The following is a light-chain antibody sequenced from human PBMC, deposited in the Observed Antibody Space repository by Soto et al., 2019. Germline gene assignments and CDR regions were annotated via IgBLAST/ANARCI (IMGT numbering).Light chain of an antibody. CDR1: SSDVGGYNH. CDR3: SSYTSSSTPYV. V-gene: IGLV2-14*01. Sequence: QSVLTQPASVSGSPGLSITISCTGTSSDVGGYNHVSWYQQHPGKAPKLMIYDVSNRPSGVSNRFSGSKSGNTASLTISGLQAEDEADYYCSSYTSSSTPYVFGTGTKVTVL. CDR2: DVS. J-gene: IGLJ1*01.